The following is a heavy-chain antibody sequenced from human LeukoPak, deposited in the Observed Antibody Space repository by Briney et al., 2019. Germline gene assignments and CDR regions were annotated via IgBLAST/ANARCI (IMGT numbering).Heavy chain of an antibody. Sequence: SETLSLTCTVSGGSINNRNSYWGWIRQPPGKGLEWIGSIFYSGSTYYNASLKSRVTISVDTSKNQFSLKLSSVTAADTAVYYCAREYPSMLRGTIIPDYYYYYMDVWGKGTTVTVSS. CDR2: IFYSGST. CDR1: GGSINNRNSY. CDR3: AREYPSMLRGTIIPDYYYYYMDV. D-gene: IGHD3-10*01. J-gene: IGHJ6*03. V-gene: IGHV4-39*02.